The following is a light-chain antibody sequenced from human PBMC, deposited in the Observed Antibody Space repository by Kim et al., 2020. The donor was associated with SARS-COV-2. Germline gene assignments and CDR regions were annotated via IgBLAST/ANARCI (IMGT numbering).Light chain of an antibody. CDR3: QQYDGSQLT. V-gene: IGKV3-20*01. Sequence: SPGEGATLSCRASQTIDKKYFVWYQKKPAQPPRLLIYGASTRATGVPDRFSGSGSGTEFTLSISGLEPEDCAMYYCQQYDGSQLTFGGGTKVDIK. CDR2: GAS. J-gene: IGKJ4*01. CDR1: QTIDKKY.